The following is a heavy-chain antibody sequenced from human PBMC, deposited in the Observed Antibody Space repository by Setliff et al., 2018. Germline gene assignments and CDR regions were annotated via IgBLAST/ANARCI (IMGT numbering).Heavy chain of an antibody. CDR2: IKPNTGGT. V-gene: IGHV1-2*06. J-gene: IGHJ6*03. Sequence: GASVKVSCKASGYTFTGHYLHWVRQAPGQGLEWMGRIKPNTGGTTYAQKFLGRVTMTGVTSINTTYMELSGLRSDDTAVYYCARTAYYGSGTFPYYYYYYLGVWGKGTTVTVS. D-gene: IGHD3-10*01. CDR3: ARTAYYGSGTFPYYYYYYLGV. CDR1: GYTFTGHY.